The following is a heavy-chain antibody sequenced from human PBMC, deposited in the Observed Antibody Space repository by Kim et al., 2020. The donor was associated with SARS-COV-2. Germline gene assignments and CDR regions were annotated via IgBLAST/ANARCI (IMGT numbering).Heavy chain of an antibody. CDR3: AHATDYYDSSGYWGAFDS. Sequence: GRFTISRDKSKHTLYLQMNSLRAEDTAVYYCAHATDYYDSSGYWGAFDSWGQGTMVTVSS. D-gene: IGHD3-22*01. V-gene: IGHV3-23*01. J-gene: IGHJ3*02.